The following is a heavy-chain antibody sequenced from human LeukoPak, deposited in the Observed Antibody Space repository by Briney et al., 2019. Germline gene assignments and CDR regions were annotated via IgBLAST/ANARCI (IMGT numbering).Heavy chain of an antibody. CDR3: ARAPSSSWTYYFDY. CDR1: GYTFTGYY. CDR2: INPNSGGT. Sequence: GASVKVSCKASGYTFTGYYMHWVRQAPGQGLEWMGWINPNSGGTNYAQKFQGRVTMTEDTSTDTAYMELRSLRSDDTAVYYCARAPSSSWTYYFDYWGQGTLVTVSS. D-gene: IGHD6-13*01. V-gene: IGHV1-2*02. J-gene: IGHJ4*02.